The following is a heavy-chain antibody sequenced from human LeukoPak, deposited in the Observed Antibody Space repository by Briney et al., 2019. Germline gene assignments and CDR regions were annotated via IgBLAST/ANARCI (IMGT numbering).Heavy chain of an antibody. Sequence: GRSLRLSCAASGFTFSSYGMHWVRQAPGKGLEWVAVISYDGSNKYYADSVKGRFTTSRDNSKNTLYLQMNSLRAEDTAVYYCAKDGGSYSPAEYFQHWGQGTLVTVSS. D-gene: IGHD1-26*01. V-gene: IGHV3-30*18. CDR2: ISYDGSNK. CDR3: AKDGGSYSPAEYFQH. CDR1: GFTFSSYG. J-gene: IGHJ1*01.